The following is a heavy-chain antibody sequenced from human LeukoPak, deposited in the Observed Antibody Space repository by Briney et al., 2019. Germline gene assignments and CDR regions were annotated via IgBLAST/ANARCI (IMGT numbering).Heavy chain of an antibody. CDR3: ARAEPSSSTTFDY. J-gene: IGHJ4*02. D-gene: IGHD2-2*01. V-gene: IGHV4-30-4*08. Sequence: ASQTLSLTCTVSGGSISSGDYYWSWIRQPPGKSLEWIGYIYYSGSTYYNPSLKSRVTISVDTSKNQFSLKLSSVTAADTAVYYCARAEPSSSTTFDYWGQGTLVTVSS. CDR1: GGSISSGDYY. CDR2: IYYSGST.